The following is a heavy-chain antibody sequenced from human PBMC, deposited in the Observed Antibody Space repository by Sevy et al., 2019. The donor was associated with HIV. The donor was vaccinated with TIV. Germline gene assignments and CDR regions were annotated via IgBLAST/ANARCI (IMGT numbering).Heavy chain of an antibody. J-gene: IGHJ3*02. CDR2: ITAHNGDT. Sequence: ASVKVSCKASGYTVTSYAISWVRQAPGQGLEWMGWITAHNGDTLYAHKIQGRVTMTTDTSTNTAYMDLRSLRSDDTAGYYCAREGGLVATGKAFDIWGQGTMVTVSS. CDR1: GYTVTSYA. D-gene: IGHD5-12*01. V-gene: IGHV1-18*01. CDR3: AREGGLVATGKAFDI.